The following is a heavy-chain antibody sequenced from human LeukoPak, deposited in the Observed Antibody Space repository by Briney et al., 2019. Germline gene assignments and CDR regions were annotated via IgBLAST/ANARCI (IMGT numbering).Heavy chain of an antibody. CDR1: GGSISSYY. CDR2: IYDTGST. Sequence: SETLSLTCTVSGGSISSYYWSWIRQPPGKRLEWIGYIYDTGSTNYNPSLKSRVTISVDTSKNQFSLRLSSVTAADTAVYYCARRLSSYTLHLDAFDIWGQGTMVTVSS. D-gene: IGHD1-14*01. J-gene: IGHJ3*02. CDR3: ARRLSSYTLHLDAFDI. V-gene: IGHV4-59*08.